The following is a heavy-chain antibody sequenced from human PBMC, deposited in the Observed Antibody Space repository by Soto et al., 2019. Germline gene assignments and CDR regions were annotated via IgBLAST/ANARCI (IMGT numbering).Heavy chain of an antibody. CDR3: AKDLGTDDFWSAYYTDYYMDV. Sequence: EVQLLESGGGLVQPGGSLRLSCAASGFTFSSYALNWVRQAPGKGLEWVSVISGSGDNTYYADSVKGRFTISRDNSKNTLYLQMNSLIAADTAVYYCAKDLGTDDFWSAYYTDYYMDVWGKGTMVTVSS. V-gene: IGHV3-23*01. D-gene: IGHD3-3*01. J-gene: IGHJ6*03. CDR2: ISGSGDNT. CDR1: GFTFSSYA.